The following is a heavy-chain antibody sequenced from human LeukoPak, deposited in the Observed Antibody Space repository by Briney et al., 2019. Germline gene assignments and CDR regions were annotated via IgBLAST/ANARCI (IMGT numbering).Heavy chain of an antibody. CDR3: ARVTRDSSGYYYDY. CDR2: IGTAGDT. D-gene: IGHD3-22*01. Sequence: GGSLRLSCAASGFTFNSYDMHWVRQATGKGLEWVSAIGTAGDTYYPGSVKGRFTISREDAKNSLYLQMNSLRAGDTAVYYCARVTRDSSGYYYDYWGQGTLVTVSS. J-gene: IGHJ4*02. V-gene: IGHV3-13*01. CDR1: GFTFNSYD.